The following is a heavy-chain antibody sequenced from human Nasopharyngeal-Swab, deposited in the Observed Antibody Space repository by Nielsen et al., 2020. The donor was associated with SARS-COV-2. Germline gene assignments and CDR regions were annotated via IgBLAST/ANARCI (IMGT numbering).Heavy chain of an antibody. D-gene: IGHD4-17*01. CDR2: ISYDGSNK. J-gene: IGHJ6*03. V-gene: IGHV3-30*18. CDR1: GFTFSSYG. CDR3: AKDDYGDDWRGRYYYYYYKDV. Sequence: GGSLRLSCAASGFTFSSYGMHWVRQAPGKGLEWVAVISYDGSNKYYADSVKGRFTISRDNSKNTLYLQMNSLRAEDTAVYYCAKDDYGDDWRGRYYYYYYKDVWGKGTTVTVSS.